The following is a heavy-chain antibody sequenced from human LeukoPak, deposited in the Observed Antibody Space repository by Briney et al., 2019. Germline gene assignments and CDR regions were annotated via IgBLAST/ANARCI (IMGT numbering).Heavy chain of an antibody. Sequence: GGSLRLSCAASGFTFSSYAMSCVRQAPRKGLEWVSDINGSGGSTYYADSVKGRFPISRDNSKNTLYLQMNSLRAEDTAVYYCAKDYSTVTAWYFDLWGRGTLVTVSS. D-gene: IGHD4-17*01. CDR1: GFTFSSYA. CDR3: AKDYSTVTAWYFDL. CDR2: INGSGGST. J-gene: IGHJ2*01. V-gene: IGHV3-23*01.